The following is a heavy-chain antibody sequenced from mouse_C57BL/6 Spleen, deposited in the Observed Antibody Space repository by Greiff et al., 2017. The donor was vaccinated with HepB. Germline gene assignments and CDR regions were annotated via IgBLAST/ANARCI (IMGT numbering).Heavy chain of an antibody. V-gene: IGHV7-1*01. D-gene: IGHD2-5*01. J-gene: IGHJ2*01. CDR1: GFTFSDFY. Sequence: EVNLVESGGGLVQSGRSLRLSCATSGFTFSDFYMEWVRQAPGKGLEWIAASRNKANDYTTEYSASVKGRFIVSRDTSQSILYLQMNALRAEDTAIYYCARASYSNSFDYWGQGTTLTVSS. CDR2: SRNKANDYTT. CDR3: ARASYSNSFDY.